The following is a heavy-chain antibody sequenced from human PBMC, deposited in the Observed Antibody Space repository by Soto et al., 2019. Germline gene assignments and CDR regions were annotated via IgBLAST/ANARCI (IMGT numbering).Heavy chain of an antibody. Sequence: PSETLSLTCTVSGGSISSYYWSWFRRPPGKGLEWIGYIYYSGSTTYKPSLKSRVAISVDTSKNQFFLKLNSVTAADTAVYYCARLGGYYQAFDQWGQGSLVTVSS. CDR1: GGSISSYY. J-gene: IGHJ4*02. D-gene: IGHD3-22*01. CDR2: IYYSGST. CDR3: ARLGGYYQAFDQ. V-gene: IGHV4-59*08.